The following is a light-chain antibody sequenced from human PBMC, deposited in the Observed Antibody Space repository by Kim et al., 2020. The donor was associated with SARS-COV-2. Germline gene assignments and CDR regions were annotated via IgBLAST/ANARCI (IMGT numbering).Light chain of an antibody. Sequence: SVSPGQTARITCSGDVLAKKYARWFQQEPGQAPVLVIYKDSERPSGIPERFSGSRSGTIATLTISGAQVEDEAEYYCYSAADNNVVFGGGTQLTVL. J-gene: IGLJ2*01. CDR3: YSAADNNVV. CDR1: VLAKKY. V-gene: IGLV3-27*01. CDR2: KDS.